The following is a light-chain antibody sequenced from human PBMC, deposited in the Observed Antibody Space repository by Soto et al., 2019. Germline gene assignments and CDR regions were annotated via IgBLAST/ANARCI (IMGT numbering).Light chain of an antibody. Sequence: IVMTQSPATLSVSPGERATLSCRASRGISSNLAWYQQRPGQPPRLLIYDASNRATGIPARFSGSGSGTYFSFTISSLQPEDFATYYCQQYSNLITFGQGTRLE. CDR1: RGISSN. CDR2: DAS. V-gene: IGKV3D-15*01. J-gene: IGKJ5*01. CDR3: QQYSNLIT.